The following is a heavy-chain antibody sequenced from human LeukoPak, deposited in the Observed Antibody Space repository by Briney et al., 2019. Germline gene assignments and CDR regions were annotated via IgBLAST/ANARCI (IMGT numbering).Heavy chain of an antibody. CDR2: ISWNSGTK. J-gene: IGHJ6*02. CDR3: AVLHYYAMDV. Sequence: GGSLRLSCAASGFTFDDYGMHWVRQAPGKGLEWVSGISWNSGTKGYADSVKGRFTISRDNAKNSLYLQMNSLRGEDAALYYCAVLHYYAMDVWGQGTTVTVSS. CDR1: GFTFDDYG. D-gene: IGHD2-8*01. V-gene: IGHV3-9*01.